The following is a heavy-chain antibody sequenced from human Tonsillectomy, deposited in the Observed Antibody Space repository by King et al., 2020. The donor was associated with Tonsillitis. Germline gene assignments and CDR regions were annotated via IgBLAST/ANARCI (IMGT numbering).Heavy chain of an antibody. CDR1: GGSISSGDYY. CDR2: ISYIGST. CDR3: ARESGFAYCGGDCALRRIIGEDHYYAMDV. Sequence: LQLQESGPGLVKPSQTLSLTCTVSGGSISSGDYYWSWIRQTPGKGLEWIGYISYIGSTYYNPSLKSRLTISIDTSKNQFSLKLSSVTAADTAIYYCARESGFAYCGGDCALRRIIGEDHYYAMDVWGQGTTVTVSS. D-gene: IGHD2-21*02. V-gene: IGHV4-30-4*01. J-gene: IGHJ6*02.